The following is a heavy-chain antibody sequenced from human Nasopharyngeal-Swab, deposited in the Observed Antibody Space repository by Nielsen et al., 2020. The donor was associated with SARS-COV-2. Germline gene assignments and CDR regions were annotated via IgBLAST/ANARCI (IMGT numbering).Heavy chain of an antibody. CDR2: IYSGGST. CDR1: GFTVSSNY. CDR3: ARGSFDYYYGMDV. V-gene: IGHV3-53*01. Sequence: GGSLRLSCAASGFTVSSNYMSWVRQAPGKGLEWVSVIYSGGSTYYADSVKGRFTISRDNSKNTLYLQMNSLRAEDTAVYYCARGSFDYYYGMDVRGQGTTVTVSS. J-gene: IGHJ6*02.